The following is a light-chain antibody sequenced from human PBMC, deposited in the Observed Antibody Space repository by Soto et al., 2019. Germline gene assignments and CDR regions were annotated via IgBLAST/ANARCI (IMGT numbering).Light chain of an antibody. V-gene: IGLV2-14*01. Sequence: QSALTQPASVSGSPGQSITISCTGTSSDVGGYNYVSWYQQHPGKAPKLMIYDVSNRPSGVSNRFSCSKSGNTASLTISGLQAEDVADYYCSSYTSSSAIFGTGTKLTVL. CDR2: DVS. CDR3: SSYTSSSAI. J-gene: IGLJ1*01. CDR1: SSDVGGYNY.